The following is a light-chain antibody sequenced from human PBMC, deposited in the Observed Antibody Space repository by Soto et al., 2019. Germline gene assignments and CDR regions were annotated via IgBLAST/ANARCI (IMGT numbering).Light chain of an antibody. CDR2: AAS. V-gene: IGKV1-39*01. CDR3: QHSYVTPWT. J-gene: IGKJ1*01. Sequence: DIQMTQSPSSVSASVGDRVSITCRASQFIDDFLNWFQQRPGKAPKLLIYAASSLQSGVPSRFSGSASGTDFTLTITNLQPEDFATYYCQHSYVTPWTFGQGTKVDIK. CDR1: QFIDDF.